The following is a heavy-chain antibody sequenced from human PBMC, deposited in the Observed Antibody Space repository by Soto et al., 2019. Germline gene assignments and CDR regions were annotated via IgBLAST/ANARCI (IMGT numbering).Heavy chain of an antibody. CDR1: GFTFSNYE. J-gene: IGHJ6*03. D-gene: IGHD6-13*01. Sequence: EAQLVESGGGLVQPGGSLRLSCAASGFTFSNYEMHWVRQAPGKGLEYVSGISNNGAHTDYAKSVKGRFTISKDNSENTQYLQMGSLRAEDMAIYYCASRGYGSRWPNVYMDVWGKGTTVTVSS. CDR3: ASRGYGSRWPNVYMDV. CDR2: ISNNGAHT. V-gene: IGHV3-64*01.